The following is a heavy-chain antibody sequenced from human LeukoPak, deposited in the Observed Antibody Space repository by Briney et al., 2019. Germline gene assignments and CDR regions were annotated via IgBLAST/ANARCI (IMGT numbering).Heavy chain of an antibody. J-gene: IGHJ6*03. Sequence: GASVKVSCKVSGYTFTDYYMHWVQQAPGKGLEWMGLVDPEDGETIYAEKFQGRVTITRDSSISTVYMELSSLRSEDTALYYCARGRYMDVWGKGTTVTVSS. CDR2: VDPEDGET. V-gene: IGHV1-69-2*01. CDR1: GYTFTDYY. CDR3: ARGRYMDV.